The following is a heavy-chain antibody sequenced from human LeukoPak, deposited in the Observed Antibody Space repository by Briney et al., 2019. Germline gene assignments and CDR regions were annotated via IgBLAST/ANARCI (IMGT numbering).Heavy chain of an antibody. V-gene: IGHV1-2*02. CDR2: INPNSGGT. CDR1: GYTFTGYY. Sequence: GASVKVSCKASGYTFTGYYMHWVRQAPGQGLEWMGWINPNSGGTNYAQKFQGRVTMTRDTSISTAYMELSRLRSDDTAVYYCARDRGYDILTGYYGDYWGQGTLVTVSS. J-gene: IGHJ4*02. D-gene: IGHD3-9*01. CDR3: ARDRGYDILTGYYGDY.